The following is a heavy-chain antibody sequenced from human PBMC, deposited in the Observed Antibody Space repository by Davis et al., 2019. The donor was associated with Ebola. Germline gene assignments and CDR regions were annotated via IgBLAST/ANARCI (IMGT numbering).Heavy chain of an antibody. V-gene: IGHV1-69*06. CDR3: ARGRDGFTFDY. D-gene: IGHD5-24*01. Sequence: SVTVSCKASGGTFSSYAISWVRQAPGQGLEWMGGIIPIFGTANYAQKFQGRVTITADKSTNTAYMELSSLRSEDTAVYYCARGRDGFTFDYWGQGTLVTVSS. CDR1: GGTFSSYA. J-gene: IGHJ4*02. CDR2: IIPIFGTA.